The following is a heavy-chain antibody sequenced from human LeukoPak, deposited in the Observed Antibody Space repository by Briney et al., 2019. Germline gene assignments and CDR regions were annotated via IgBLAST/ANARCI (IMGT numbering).Heavy chain of an antibody. Sequence: ASVKVSCKASGYTFTSYYMHWVRQAPGQGLEWMGIINPSGGSTSYAQKFQGRVTMTRDMSTSTVYMELSRLRSDDTAVYYCAAYYYDSSGYSVFDYWGQGTLVTVSS. CDR3: AAYYYDSSGYSVFDY. J-gene: IGHJ4*02. CDR1: GYTFTSYY. D-gene: IGHD3-22*01. V-gene: IGHV1-46*01. CDR2: INPSGGST.